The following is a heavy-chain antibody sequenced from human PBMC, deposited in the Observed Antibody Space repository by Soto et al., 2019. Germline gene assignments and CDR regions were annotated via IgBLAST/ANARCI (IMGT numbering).Heavy chain of an antibody. CDR2: VSHSGNT. CDR3: ARAKFESTGWHQFDI. Sequence: PSETLSLTCTVSGGSFTGHFWSWVRQPPGKGLEWIGEVSHSGNTKYYPSLRSRVTLSVGSSKNQISLALTSATAADTAVYYCARAKFESTGWHQFDIWGQGTLVTVS. CDR1: GGSFTGHF. D-gene: IGHD7-27*01. J-gene: IGHJ4*02. V-gene: IGHV4-34*01.